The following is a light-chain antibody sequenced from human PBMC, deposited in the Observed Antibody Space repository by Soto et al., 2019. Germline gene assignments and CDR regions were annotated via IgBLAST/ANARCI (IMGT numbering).Light chain of an antibody. CDR2: AAS. CDR3: QQYNSYSEA. V-gene: IGKV1D-16*01. CDR1: QGMISL. J-gene: IGKJ1*01. Sequence: DIQMTQSPSSVSASVGDRVTITLRAIQGMISLLSWYQQKPGKAPKLLIYAASSLQSGVPSRFSGSGSGTEFTLTISSLQPDDFATYYCQQYNSYSEAFGQGTKVDIK.